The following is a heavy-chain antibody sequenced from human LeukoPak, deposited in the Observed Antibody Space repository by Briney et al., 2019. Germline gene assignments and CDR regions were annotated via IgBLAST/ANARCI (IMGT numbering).Heavy chain of an antibody. CDR2: IYHSGNT. V-gene: IGHV4-38-2*02. CDR3: ARTKPKWFGGDAFDI. J-gene: IGHJ3*02. D-gene: IGHD3-10*01. CDR1: GYSISSGYY. Sequence: SETLSLTCTVSGYSISSGYYWAWIRQPPGKGLQWIGNIYHSGNTYYNPSLKSRVSISVDTSKNQFSLKLSSVTAADTAVYYCARTKPKWFGGDAFDIWGQGTMVTVSS.